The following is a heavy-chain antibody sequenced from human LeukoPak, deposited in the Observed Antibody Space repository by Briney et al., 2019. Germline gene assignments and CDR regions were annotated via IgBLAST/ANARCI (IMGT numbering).Heavy chain of an antibody. CDR3: ARGPHCSSTSCYSEYFHH. D-gene: IGHD2-2*01. V-gene: IGHV4-31*03. CDR1: GASISSGGYY. CDR2: ISYSGSP. J-gene: IGHJ1*01. Sequence: SETLSLACTVSGASISSGGYYWSWIRQHRGRGLEWIGYISYSGSPYYNPSLKSRVTISVDTSRNQFSLKLSSVTAADTAVYYCARGPHCSSTSCYSEYFHHWGQGTLVTVSS.